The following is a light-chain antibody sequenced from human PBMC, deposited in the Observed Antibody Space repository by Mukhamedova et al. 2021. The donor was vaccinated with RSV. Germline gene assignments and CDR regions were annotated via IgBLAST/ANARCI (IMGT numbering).Light chain of an antibody. Sequence: WYQRRVHGEAPKLLISKASSLESGVPSRFSGSGSGTEFTLTISSLQPDDFATYYCQQYESHNTFGLGTKLDIK. CDR3: QQYESHNT. J-gene: IGKJ2*01. V-gene: IGKV1-5*03. CDR2: KAS.